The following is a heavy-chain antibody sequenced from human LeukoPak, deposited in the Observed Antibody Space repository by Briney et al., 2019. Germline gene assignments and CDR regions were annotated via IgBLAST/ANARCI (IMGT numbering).Heavy chain of an antibody. V-gene: IGHV3-23*01. J-gene: IGHJ3*02. Sequence: PGGSLRLSCAASGFTFSSYAMSWVRQAPGKGLEWVSAISGSGGSTYYADPVKGRFTISRDNSKNTLYLQMNSLRAEDTAVYYCAKDWSDYYDSRGSDAFDIWGQGTMVTVSS. CDR2: ISGSGGST. CDR1: GFTFSSYA. D-gene: IGHD3-22*01. CDR3: AKDWSDYYDSRGSDAFDI.